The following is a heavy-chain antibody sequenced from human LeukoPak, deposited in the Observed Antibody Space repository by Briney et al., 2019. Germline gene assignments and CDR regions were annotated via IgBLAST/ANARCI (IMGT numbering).Heavy chain of an antibody. V-gene: IGHV3-30-3*01. CDR2: ISYDATNE. Sequence: GGSLRLSCAASGFTFSSYIMHWVRQAPGKGLEWLAIISYDATNEYYADSVKGRFTISRDNSKNTLYLQMSSLRAEDTAVYYCARVVSSDWALEYWGQGTRVTVSS. D-gene: IGHD6-19*01. CDR3: ARVVSSDWALEY. J-gene: IGHJ4*02. CDR1: GFTFSSYI.